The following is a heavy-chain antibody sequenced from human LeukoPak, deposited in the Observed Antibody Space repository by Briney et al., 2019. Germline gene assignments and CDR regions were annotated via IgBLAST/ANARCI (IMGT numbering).Heavy chain of an antibody. CDR3: ARRRYSSGWYASHTYYFDY. CDR1: GGSFSGYY. J-gene: IGHJ4*02. D-gene: IGHD6-19*01. V-gene: IGHV4-34*01. CDR2: INHSGST. Sequence: SETLSLTCAVYGGSFSGYYWSWIRQPPGKGLEWIGEINHSGSTYYNPSLKSRVTISVDTSKNQFSLKLSSVTAADTAVYYCARRRYSSGWYASHTYYFDYWGQGTLVTVSS.